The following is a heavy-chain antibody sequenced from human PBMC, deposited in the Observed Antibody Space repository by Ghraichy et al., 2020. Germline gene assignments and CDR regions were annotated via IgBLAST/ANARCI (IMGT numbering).Heavy chain of an antibody. D-gene: IGHD3-22*01. CDR1: GGSISNYY. CDR2: IFTSGSA. Sequence: SETLSLTRIVSGGSISNYYWSWIRQPAGKGLEWIGRIFTSGSATYNPSLRSRVTMSVDMSKNQFSLKLTSLTAADTAVYYCGRDGPYDSSGYTDYWGRGTLVIVSS. CDR3: GRDGPYDSSGYTDY. J-gene: IGHJ4*02. V-gene: IGHV4-4*07.